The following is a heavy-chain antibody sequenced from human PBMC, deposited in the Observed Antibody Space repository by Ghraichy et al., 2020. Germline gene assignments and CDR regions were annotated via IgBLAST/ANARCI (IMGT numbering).Heavy chain of an antibody. CDR3: ARGVGELLVPEYFQH. D-gene: IGHD1-26*01. Sequence: GGSLRLSCAASGFTFSSYAMHWVRQAPGKGLEWVAVISYDGSNKYYADSVKGRFTISRDNSKNTLYLQMNSLRAEDTAVYYCARGVGELLVPEYFQHWGQGTLVTVSS. J-gene: IGHJ1*01. V-gene: IGHV3-30-3*01. CDR1: GFTFSSYA. CDR2: ISYDGSNK.